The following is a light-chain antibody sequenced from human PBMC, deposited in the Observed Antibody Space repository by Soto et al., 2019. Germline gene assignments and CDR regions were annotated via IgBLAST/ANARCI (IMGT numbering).Light chain of an antibody. Sequence: DIQMTQSPSTLSASVGDRVTITCRASQSISGWLAWYQQKPGKAPKLLIYDVSSLQSGVSSRFSGSGSGTEFTLSISSLQLDDSATYYCQQYSTFWTFGQGTKVEIK. V-gene: IGKV1-5*01. CDR1: QSISGW. J-gene: IGKJ1*01. CDR2: DVS. CDR3: QQYSTFWT.